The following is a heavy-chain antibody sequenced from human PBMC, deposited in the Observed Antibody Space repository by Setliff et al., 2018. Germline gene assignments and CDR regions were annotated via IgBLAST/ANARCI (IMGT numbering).Heavy chain of an antibody. D-gene: IGHD3-16*01. Sequence: PGESLKISCAASGFTFSSFGITWVRQAPGKGLEWVAIIYSGGDRAYYADSVKGRFTVSRDNSNNTAYLHMNRLTAEDTAVYFCAMDSWGSGDPDSWGQGTLVTVSS. V-gene: IGHV3-23*03. CDR2: IYSGGDRA. J-gene: IGHJ5*01. CDR1: GFTFSSFG. CDR3: AMDSWGSGDPDS.